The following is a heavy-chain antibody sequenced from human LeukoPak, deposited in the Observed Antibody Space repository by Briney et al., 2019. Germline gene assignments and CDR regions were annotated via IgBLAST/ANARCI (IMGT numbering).Heavy chain of an antibody. CDR1: GGSISSGGYY. D-gene: IGHD3-10*01. CDR3: ARYLWFGELDIDRFDP. V-gene: IGHV4-30-2*01. CDR2: IYHSGST. Sequence: SQTLSLTCTVSGGSISSGGYYWSWIRQPPGKGLEWIGYIYHSGSTYYNPSLKSRVTISVDRSKNQFSLKLSSVTAADTAVYYCARYLWFGELDIDRFDPWGQGTLVTVSS. J-gene: IGHJ5*02.